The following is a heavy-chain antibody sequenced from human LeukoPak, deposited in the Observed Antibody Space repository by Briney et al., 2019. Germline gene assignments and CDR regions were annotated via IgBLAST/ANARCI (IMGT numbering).Heavy chain of an antibody. CDR2: IHSSGST. V-gene: IGHV4-4*07. Sequence: SETLSLTCTVSGGSISSYYWSWIRQPAGKGLEWIGRIHSSGSTDYNPSLKSRVTMSVDTSKNQFSLKVRSVTAADTAVYYCAREGSATARPFVSNDYWGQGTLVTASS. CDR1: GGSISSYY. J-gene: IGHJ4*02. D-gene: IGHD6-6*01. CDR3: AREGSATARPFVSNDY.